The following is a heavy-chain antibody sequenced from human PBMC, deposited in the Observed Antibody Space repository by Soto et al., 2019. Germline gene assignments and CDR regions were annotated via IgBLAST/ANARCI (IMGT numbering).Heavy chain of an antibody. Sequence: GGSLRLSCAASGFTCSSYAMHWVRQAPGKGLEWVSVISYDGSKKYYAYSVKGRFTISRDNSKNTLYMQMICLRAEDTAVYYCDREYCSSTSCPFDYWGQGTLVPVYS. D-gene: IGHD2-2*01. J-gene: IGHJ4*02. CDR1: GFTCSSYA. CDR2: ISYDGSKK. V-gene: IGHV3-30-3*01. CDR3: DREYCSSTSCPFDY.